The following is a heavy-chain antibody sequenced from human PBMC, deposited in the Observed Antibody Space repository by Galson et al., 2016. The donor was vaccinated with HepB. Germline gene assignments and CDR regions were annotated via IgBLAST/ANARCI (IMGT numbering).Heavy chain of an antibody. J-gene: IGHJ6*03. Sequence: ATLSLTCTVSGDSISSSYYWAWIRPPPGTGLEWIRSMHYSGSIYSNPSLQSRVTVSLDTSKNQVSQTPTSATAADTAVYYCARSGTTHGLVLRYYYIDVWGKGTTVTVSS. CDR2: MHYSGSI. CDR1: GDSISSSYY. CDR3: ARSGTTHGLVLRYYYIDV. D-gene: IGHD1-1*01. V-gene: IGHV4-39*01.